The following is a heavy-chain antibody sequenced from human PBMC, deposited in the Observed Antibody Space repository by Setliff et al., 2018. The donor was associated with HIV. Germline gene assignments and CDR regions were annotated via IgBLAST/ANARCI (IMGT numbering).Heavy chain of an antibody. D-gene: IGHD3-10*01. CDR1: GYTFTDYY. Sequence: VKVSCKASGYTFTDYYMHWVRQAPGQGLEWMGRINPNIGGTNYAQKFQGRVTMTRDTSISTAYMELSRLRSDDTAVYYCARSVLLWFGELHFDYWGQGTLVTVSS. J-gene: IGHJ4*02. V-gene: IGHV1-2*06. CDR3: ARSVLLWFGELHFDY. CDR2: INPNIGGT.